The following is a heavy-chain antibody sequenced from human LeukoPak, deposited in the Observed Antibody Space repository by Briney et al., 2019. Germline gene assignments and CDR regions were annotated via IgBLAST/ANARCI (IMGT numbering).Heavy chain of an antibody. Sequence: SETLSLTCTVSGGSISSSSSYWGWIRQPPGKGLEWIGSIYYSGSTYYNPSLKSRVTISVDASKNQFSLKLSSVTAADTAVYYCAAIVVPAAPYWYFDLWGRGTLVTVSS. D-gene: IGHD2-2*01. CDR2: IYYSGST. CDR1: GGSISSSSSY. J-gene: IGHJ2*01. CDR3: AAIVVPAAPYWYFDL. V-gene: IGHV4-39*01.